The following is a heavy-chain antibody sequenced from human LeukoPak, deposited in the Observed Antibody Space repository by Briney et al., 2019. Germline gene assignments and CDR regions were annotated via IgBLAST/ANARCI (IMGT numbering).Heavy chain of an antibody. V-gene: IGHV3-48*03. CDR2: ISSSGSTI. CDR1: GFTFSSYE. Sequence: GGFLRLSCAASGFTFSSYEMNWVRQAPGKGREWVSYISSSGSTIYYADSVKGRFTISRDNAKNSLYLQMNSLRAEDTAVYYCARGGYSGYVTFDIWGQGTMVTVSS. J-gene: IGHJ3*02. D-gene: IGHD5-12*01. CDR3: ARGGYSGYVTFDI.